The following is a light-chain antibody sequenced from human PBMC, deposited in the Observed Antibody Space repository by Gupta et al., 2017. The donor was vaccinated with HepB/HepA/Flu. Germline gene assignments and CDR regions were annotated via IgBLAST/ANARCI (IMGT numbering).Light chain of an antibody. CDR1: TSNIGSNT. J-gene: IGLJ3*02. CDR3: ASWDDSLRGLL. V-gene: IGLV1-44*01. CDR2: AND. Sequence: QSVLTQPPSASGIPGQRVTISCSGSTSNIGSNTVNWYRQVPGTAPKFLIFANDQRPSGVPDRFSGSKSGTSGSLAISGLQSDDEGDYYCASWDDSLRGLLFGGGTKLTVL.